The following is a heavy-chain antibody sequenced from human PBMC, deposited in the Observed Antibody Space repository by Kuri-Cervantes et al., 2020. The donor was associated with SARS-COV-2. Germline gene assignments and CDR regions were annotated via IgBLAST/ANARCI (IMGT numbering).Heavy chain of an antibody. J-gene: IGHJ2*01. CDR2: IATSGDT. CDR1: GFTLSACD. CDR3: VREAPGSASGITSFDL. Sequence: GGSLILSCAASGFTLSACDMHWVRQVTGKGLEWVSTIATSGDTYYLNSVKGRFTISRESARNSLYLQMNSLRVEDTAVYYCVREAPGSASGITSFDLWGRGTLVTVSS. D-gene: IGHD3-10*01. V-gene: IGHV3-13*01.